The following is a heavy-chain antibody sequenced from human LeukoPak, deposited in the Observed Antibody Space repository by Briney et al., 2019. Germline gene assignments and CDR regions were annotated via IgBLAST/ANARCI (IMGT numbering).Heavy chain of an antibody. CDR3: ARDSDGAHDAFDI. V-gene: IGHV3-33*01. Sequence: PGGSLRLSCAAYGFTFSSYGMHWVRQAPGKGLEWVAVIWYDGSNKYYADSVKGRFTISRDNSKNTLYLQMNSLSAEDTAVYYCARDSDGAHDAFDIWGRGTMVTVSS. CDR1: GFTFSSYG. D-gene: IGHD5-24*01. CDR2: IWYDGSNK. J-gene: IGHJ3*02.